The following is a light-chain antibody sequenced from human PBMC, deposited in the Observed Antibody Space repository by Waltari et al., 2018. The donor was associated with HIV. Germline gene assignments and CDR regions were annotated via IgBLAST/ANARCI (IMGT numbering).Light chain of an antibody. Sequence: DIVMTQSPLSLPVTPGDRASISCTSRQSLLHRNGYNYLDWDLQNPGQSPQLMIHLGSNRASGVPDRFSGSGSDTDFTLKISRVEAEDVGVYYCMQALQTPYTFGQGTKLEIK. CDR3: MQALQTPYT. CDR1: QSLLHRNGYNY. CDR2: LGS. V-gene: IGKV2-28*01. J-gene: IGKJ2*01.